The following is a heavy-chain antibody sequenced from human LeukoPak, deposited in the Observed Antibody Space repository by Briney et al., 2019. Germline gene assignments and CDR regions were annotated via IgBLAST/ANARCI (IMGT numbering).Heavy chain of an antibody. D-gene: IGHD3-10*01. CDR1: GFTFSSYE. Sequence: GGSLRLSCAASGFTFSSYEMNWVRQAPGKGLEWVSYISSSGSTIYYADSVKGRFTISRDNAKNSLYLQMNSLRAEDTAVYYCARRRMVRGAVFDYWGQGTLVTVSS. CDR2: ISSSGSTI. V-gene: IGHV3-48*03. J-gene: IGHJ4*02. CDR3: ARRRMVRGAVFDY.